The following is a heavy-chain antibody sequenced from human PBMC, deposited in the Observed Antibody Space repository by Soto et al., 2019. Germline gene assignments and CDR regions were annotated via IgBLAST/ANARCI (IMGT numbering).Heavy chain of an antibody. D-gene: IGHD6-19*01. J-gene: IGHJ4*02. Sequence: QVQLRESGPGLVKPSETLSLTCTVSGGSISSFYWSWIRQSPGRGLEWIGYIYYTGSTHLNPSLKSRVTISVDTSKNQFSLMLSSVTAADTAVYFCARGFRSGWYGDYFDSWGQGTLVTVSS. CDR1: GGSISSFY. CDR3: ARGFRSGWYGDYFDS. CDR2: IYYTGST. V-gene: IGHV4-59*01.